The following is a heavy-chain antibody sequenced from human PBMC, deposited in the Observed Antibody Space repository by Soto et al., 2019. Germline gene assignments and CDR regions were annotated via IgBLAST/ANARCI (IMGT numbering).Heavy chain of an antibody. CDR2: ISYDGSNK. CDR1: GFTFSSYA. V-gene: IGHV3-30-3*01. D-gene: IGHD2-2*01. Sequence: QVQLVESGGGVVQPGRSLRLSCAASGFTFSSYAMHWVRQAPGKGLEWVAVISYDGSNKYYADSVKGRFTISRDNPKNTLYLQMNSLRAEETAVYYCARDGGEDIVLVPAASFDYWGQGTLVTVSS. CDR3: ARDGGEDIVLVPAASFDY. J-gene: IGHJ4*02.